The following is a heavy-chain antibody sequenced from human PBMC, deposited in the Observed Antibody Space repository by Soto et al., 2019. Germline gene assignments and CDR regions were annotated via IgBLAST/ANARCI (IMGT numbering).Heavy chain of an antibody. V-gene: IGHV1-69*01. Sequence: QVQLVQSGAEVKKPGSSVKVSCKVSGGPFSDYAVSWVRQAPGQGLEWMGGSIPMFGTANYAQKFQCRSTITADESTTTGNMELSSLRSEDTAVCYCARDLDYYGAGNYYYRIDYWGQGTLVTVSS. J-gene: IGHJ4*02. CDR1: GGPFSDYA. CDR2: SIPMFGTA. D-gene: IGHD3-10*01. CDR3: ARDLDYYGAGNYYYRIDY.